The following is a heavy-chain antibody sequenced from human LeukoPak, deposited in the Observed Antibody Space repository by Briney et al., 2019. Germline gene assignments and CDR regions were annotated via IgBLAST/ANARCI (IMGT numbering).Heavy chain of an antibody. D-gene: IGHD3-16*01. CDR2: IIPVFGSV. J-gene: IGHJ5*02. CDR3: ARGPYDYVSWFDP. CDR1: GGTFSSSA. V-gene: IGHV1-69*13. Sequence: EATVKVSCKASGGTFSSSAINWVRQAPGQGLEWMGKIIPVFGSVIYAQKFEGRVTTTADQSTSTAYMELNSLTSEDTAVYYCARGPYDYVSWFDPWGQGTLVTVSS.